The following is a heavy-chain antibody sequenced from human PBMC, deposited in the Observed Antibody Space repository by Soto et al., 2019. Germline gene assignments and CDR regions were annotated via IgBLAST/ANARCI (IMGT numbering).Heavy chain of an antibody. Sequence: PSETLSLTCAVYGGSFSGYYWSWIRQPPGKGLEWIGEINHSGSTNYNPSLKSRVTISVDTSKNQFSLKLSSVTAADTAVYYGARKAIAARPEDYWGQGSLVTGSS. V-gene: IGHV4-34*01. CDR3: ARKAIAARPEDY. J-gene: IGHJ4*02. CDR1: GGSFSGYY. D-gene: IGHD6-6*01. CDR2: INHSGST.